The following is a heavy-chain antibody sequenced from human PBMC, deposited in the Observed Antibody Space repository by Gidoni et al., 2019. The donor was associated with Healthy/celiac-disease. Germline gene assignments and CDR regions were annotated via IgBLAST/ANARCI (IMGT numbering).Heavy chain of an antibody. Sequence: QVQLQESGPGLVKPSETLSLTCTVSGGSISSYHWSRIRQPPGKGLEWTGYIYYSGSTNYSPSLKSRVTISVDTSKNQFALKLGSVTAADTDVYYCARDTGGYSYGKLDYWGQGTLVTVSS. CDR2: IYYSGST. CDR3: ARDTGGYSYGKLDY. CDR1: GGSISSYH. D-gene: IGHD5-18*01. V-gene: IGHV4-59*01. J-gene: IGHJ4*02.